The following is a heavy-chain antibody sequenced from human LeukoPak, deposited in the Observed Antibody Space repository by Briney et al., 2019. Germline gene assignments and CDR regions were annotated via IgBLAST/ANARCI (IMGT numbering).Heavy chain of an antibody. J-gene: IGHJ4*02. CDR1: GFIFSDHY. Sequence: GGSLRLSCAASGFIFSDHYMDWVRQAPGKGLEYVSAISSNGGSTYYANSVKGRFTISRDNSKNTLYLQMGSLRAEDMAVYYCAAEMATMYYWGQGTLVTVSS. D-gene: IGHD5-24*01. CDR3: AAEMATMYY. CDR2: ISSNGGST. V-gene: IGHV3-64*01.